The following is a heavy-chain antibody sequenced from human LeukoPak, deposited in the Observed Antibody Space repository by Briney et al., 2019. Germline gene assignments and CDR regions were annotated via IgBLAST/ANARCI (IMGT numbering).Heavy chain of an antibody. CDR2: IYYSGST. J-gene: IGHJ5*02. V-gene: IGHV4-59*08. CDR3: ARQGYCSGGSCLRFDP. Sequence: SETLSLTCTVSGGSPSSYYWSWIRQPPGKGQEWIGYIYYSGSTNYNPSLKSRVTISVDTSKNQFSLKLSSVTAADTAVYYWARQGYCSGGSCLRFDPWGQGTLVTVSS. CDR1: GGSPSSYY. D-gene: IGHD2-15*01.